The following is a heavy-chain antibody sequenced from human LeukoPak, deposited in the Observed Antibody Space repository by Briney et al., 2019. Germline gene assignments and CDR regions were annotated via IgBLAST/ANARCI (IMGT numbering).Heavy chain of an antibody. V-gene: IGHV1-2*06. CDR3: ARDYCSSTSCLFDY. D-gene: IGHD2-2*01. Sequence: ASVKVSCKASGYTFTGYHIHWVRQAPGQGLEWMGRINPNSGDTNYAQNFQGRVTMTRDTSINTAYMELSRLRFDDTAVYYCARDYCSSTSCLFDYWGQGTLVTVSS. CDR1: GYTFTGYH. J-gene: IGHJ4*02. CDR2: INPNSGDT.